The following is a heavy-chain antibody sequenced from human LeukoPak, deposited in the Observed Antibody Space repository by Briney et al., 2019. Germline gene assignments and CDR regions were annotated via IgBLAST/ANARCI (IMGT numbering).Heavy chain of an antibody. J-gene: IGHJ3*02. V-gene: IGHV4-59*01. Sequence: SETLSLACTASGGSISSYYWSWIRQPPGKGLEWIGYMYHSGSTNYNPSLKSRVTISVDTSKNQFSLKLSSVTAADTAVYYCARDLDYREGVDAFDIWGQGTMVTVSS. CDR3: ARDLDYREGVDAFDI. CDR2: MYHSGST. D-gene: IGHD4-11*01. CDR1: GGSISSYY.